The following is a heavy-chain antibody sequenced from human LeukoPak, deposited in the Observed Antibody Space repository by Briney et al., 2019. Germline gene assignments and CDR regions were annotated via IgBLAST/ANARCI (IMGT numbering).Heavy chain of an antibody. CDR2: IYSCGIT. Sequence: GGSLRLSCAASEFTVSSSYMSWVRQAPGKGLEWVAVIYSCGITYYADSVRGRFTISRHNSKNTLYLQMNSLRAEDTAVYYCARAGDGVSFHMDVWGKGTTVTISS. CDR1: EFTVSSSY. V-gene: IGHV3-53*01. J-gene: IGHJ6*03. CDR3: ARAGDGVSFHMDV. D-gene: IGHD7-27*01.